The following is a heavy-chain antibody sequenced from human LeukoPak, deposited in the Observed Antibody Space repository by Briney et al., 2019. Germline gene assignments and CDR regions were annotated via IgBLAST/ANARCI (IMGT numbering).Heavy chain of an antibody. CDR3: ARTAKGFWFDP. CDR1: GFTFSSYA. CDR2: ISSNGGST. D-gene: IGHD2-21*02. V-gene: IGHV3-64*01. Sequence: GGSLRLSCAASGFTFSSYAMHWVRQAPGKGLEYVSAISSNGGSTYYANSVKGRFTISRDNSKNTLYLQMNSLRAEDTAVYYCARTAKGFWFDPWGQGTLVTVSS. J-gene: IGHJ5*02.